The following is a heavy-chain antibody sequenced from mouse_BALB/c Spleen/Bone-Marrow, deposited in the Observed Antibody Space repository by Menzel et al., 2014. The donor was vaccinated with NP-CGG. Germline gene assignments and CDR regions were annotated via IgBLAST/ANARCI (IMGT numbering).Heavy chain of an antibody. CDR1: GYTFTDYA. Sequence: QVQLKESGPELVRPWVSVKISCTGSGYTFTDYAMHWVKQSHAKSLEWIGVISTYSGNTNYNQKFKGKATMTVDKSSSTAYMELARLTAEDTAIYYCAREIYYDSTWFAYWGQGTLVTVSA. CDR3: AREIYYDSTWFAY. CDR2: ISTYSGNT. D-gene: IGHD2-4*01. V-gene: IGHV1-67*01. J-gene: IGHJ3*01.